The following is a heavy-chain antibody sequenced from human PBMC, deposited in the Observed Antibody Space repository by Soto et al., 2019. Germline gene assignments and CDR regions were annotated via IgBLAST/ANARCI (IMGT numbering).Heavy chain of an antibody. J-gene: IGHJ4*02. V-gene: IGHV3-30*18. CDR3: AKGPFRTKNRYYFDY. Sequence: GGSLRLSCAASGFTFSSYGMHWVRQAPGKGLEWVAVISYDGSNKYYADSVKGRFTISRDNSKNTLYLQMNSLRAEDTAVYYCAKGPFRTKNRYYFDYWGQGTLVTVSS. CDR2: ISYDGSNK. D-gene: IGHD3-3*01. CDR1: GFTFSSYG.